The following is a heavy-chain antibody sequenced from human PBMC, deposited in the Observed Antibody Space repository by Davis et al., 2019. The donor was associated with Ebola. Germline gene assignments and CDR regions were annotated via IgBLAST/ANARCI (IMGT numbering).Heavy chain of an antibody. Sequence: GESLKISCAASGFTFSNYWMNWFRQAPGKGLEWVANIKPDGSEPHYVDSVRGRFTISRDNAKNTLYLQMNSLRVEDTAVYYCGGSKFWGQGTLVTVSS. V-gene: IGHV3-7*03. CDR2: IKPDGSEP. CDR3: GGSKF. D-gene: IGHD3-16*01. CDR1: GFTFSNYW. J-gene: IGHJ4*02.